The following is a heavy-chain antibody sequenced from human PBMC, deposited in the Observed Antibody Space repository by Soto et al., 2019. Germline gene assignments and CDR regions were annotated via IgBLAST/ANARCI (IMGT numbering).Heavy chain of an antibody. V-gene: IGHV3-21*01. J-gene: IGHJ5*02. CDR1: GFTFSSYN. Sequence: GGSLRLSCAASGFTFSSYNMNWVRQAPGKGLEWVSSISSSSSYIYYADSVKGRFTISRDNAKNSLYLQMNSLRAEDTAVYYCARSIAAAATGWFDPWGQGTLVTVSS. CDR3: ARSIAAAATGWFDP. CDR2: ISSSSSYI. D-gene: IGHD6-13*01.